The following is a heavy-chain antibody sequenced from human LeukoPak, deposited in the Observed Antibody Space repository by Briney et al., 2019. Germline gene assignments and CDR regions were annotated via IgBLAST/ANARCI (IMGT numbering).Heavy chain of an antibody. V-gene: IGHV4-30-4*01. CDR1: GGSISSGDYY. J-gene: IGHJ6*02. CDR3: ARVRPDYYYGVDV. CDR2: IYDIGIT. Sequence: SETLSLTCTVSGGSISSGDYYWSWIRQPPGKGLECIGYIYDIGITYYNPSLKSRLSMSLDTSKNQFSLKVTSVTAADTAVYYCARVRPDYYYGVDVWGQGTTVTVSS.